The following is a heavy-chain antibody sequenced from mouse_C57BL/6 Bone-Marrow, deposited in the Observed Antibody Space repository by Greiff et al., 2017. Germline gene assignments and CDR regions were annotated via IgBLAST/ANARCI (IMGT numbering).Heavy chain of an antibody. CDR3: ASQAPYYGSSGGYFDY. CDR2: INPNNGGT. D-gene: IGHD1-1*01. Sequence: EVQLQQSGPELVKPGASVKMSCKASGYTFTDYNMHWVKQSHGKSLEWIGYINPNNGGTSYNQKFKGKATLTVNKSSSTAYMELRSLTSEDSAVYYCASQAPYYGSSGGYFDYWGQGTTLTVSS. CDR1: GYTFTDYN. J-gene: IGHJ2*01. V-gene: IGHV1-22*01.